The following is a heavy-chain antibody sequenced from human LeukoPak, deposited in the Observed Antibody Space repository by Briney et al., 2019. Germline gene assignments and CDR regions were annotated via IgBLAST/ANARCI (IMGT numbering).Heavy chain of an antibody. V-gene: IGHV1-46*01. Sequence: VASVKVSCKTSGYTFTTYYMHWVRQAPGQGLEWMGIINPSDDSTSYAQKFQGRVTMTRDMSTSTIYMELSSLRPEDTAVYYCAREYYYDTSGYFDYWGQGTLVSVSS. CDR2: INPSDDST. J-gene: IGHJ4*02. CDR1: GYTFTTYY. D-gene: IGHD3-22*01. CDR3: AREYYYDTSGYFDY.